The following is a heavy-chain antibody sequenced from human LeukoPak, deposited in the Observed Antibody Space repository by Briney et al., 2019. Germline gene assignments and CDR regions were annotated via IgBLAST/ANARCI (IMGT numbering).Heavy chain of an antibody. CDR3: ARDREPAYYYYGMDV. V-gene: IGHV3-23*01. CDR1: EFTFSSYA. J-gene: IGHJ6*02. CDR2: IINSGGTT. Sequence: GGSLRLSCAASEFTFSSYAMSWVRQAPGKGLEWVSAIINSGGTTYYADSVKGRFTISRDSSRNTLFLHMNTLRAEDTAVYYCARDREPAYYYYGMDVWGQGATVIVSS. D-gene: IGHD1-26*01.